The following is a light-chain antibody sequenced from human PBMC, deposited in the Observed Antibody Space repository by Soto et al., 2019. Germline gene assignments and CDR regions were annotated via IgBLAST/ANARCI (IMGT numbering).Light chain of an antibody. CDR3: QQYNNWPFT. Sequence: EIVMTQSPATLSVSPGEKVTLSCRASRSISSNLAWYQQKPGQAPRLLIYGASTRATGIPATFSGSGSGTEFTLTISSLQSEDFTVYYCQQYNNWPFTFGPGTKVDIK. V-gene: IGKV3-15*01. CDR2: GAS. J-gene: IGKJ3*01. CDR1: RSISSN.